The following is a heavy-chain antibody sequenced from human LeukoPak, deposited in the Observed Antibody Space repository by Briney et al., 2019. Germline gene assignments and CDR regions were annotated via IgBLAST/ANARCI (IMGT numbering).Heavy chain of an antibody. D-gene: IGHD3-3*01. V-gene: IGHV4-39*07. Sequence: SETLSLTCTVSGGSISSSSYYWGWIRQPPGKGLEWIGSIYHSGSTYYNPSLKSRVTISVDTSKNQFSLKLSSVTAADTAVYYCARLDDFWSGYASFDYWGQGTLVTVSS. CDR2: IYHSGST. CDR1: GGSISSSSYY. CDR3: ARLDDFWSGYASFDY. J-gene: IGHJ4*02.